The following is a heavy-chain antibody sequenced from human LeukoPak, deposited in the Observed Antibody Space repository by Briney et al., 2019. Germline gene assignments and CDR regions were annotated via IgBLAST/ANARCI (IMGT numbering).Heavy chain of an antibody. J-gene: IGHJ4*02. V-gene: IGHV3-7*01. CDR1: GFTFSSYW. D-gene: IGHD4-17*01. Sequence: GGSLRLSCAASGFTFSSYWMSWVRQAPGKGLEWVANIKQDGSEKYYVDSVKGRFTISRDNAKNSLYLQMNSLRAEDTAVYYCARDGIYGDYQTVHVYWGQGTLVTVSS. CDR3: ARDGIYGDYQTVHVY. CDR2: IKQDGSEK.